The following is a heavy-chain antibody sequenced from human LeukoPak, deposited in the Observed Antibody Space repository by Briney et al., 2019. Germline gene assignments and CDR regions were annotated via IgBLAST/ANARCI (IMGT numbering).Heavy chain of an antibody. V-gene: IGHV4-34*01. CDR2: INHSGST. CDR3: ARGQWLVYSPFDY. CDR1: GGSFSGYY. Sequence: SETLSLTCAVYGGSFSGYYWSWIRQPPGKGLEWIGEINHSGSTNYNPSLKSRVTISVDTSKNQFSLKLSSVTAADTAVYYCARGQWLVYSPFDYWGQGTLVTVSS. J-gene: IGHJ4*02. D-gene: IGHD6-19*01.